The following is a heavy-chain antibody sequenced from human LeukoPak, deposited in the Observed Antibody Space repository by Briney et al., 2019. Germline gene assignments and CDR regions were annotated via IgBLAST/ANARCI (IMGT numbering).Heavy chain of an antibody. D-gene: IGHD6-13*01. J-gene: IGHJ3*02. Sequence: GGSLRLSCAGSGFTFSRFSMIWVRQAPGKGLEWVASNSSGSHHKYHADSLKGRFTISRDNDKNSLFLQMNSLRAEDTALYYCATRQTAVSYGASDIWGQGTMVTVSS. V-gene: IGHV3-21*06. CDR1: GFTFSRFS. CDR3: ATRQTAVSYGASDI. CDR2: NSSGSHHK.